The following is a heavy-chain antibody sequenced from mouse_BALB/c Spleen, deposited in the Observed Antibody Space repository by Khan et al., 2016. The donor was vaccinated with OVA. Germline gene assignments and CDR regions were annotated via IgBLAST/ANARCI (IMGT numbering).Heavy chain of an antibody. CDR2: ILPGSGRN. CDR1: GYTFSSYW. CDR3: ARGNYYGSSSWFGY. J-gene: IGHJ3*01. D-gene: IGHD1-1*01. Sequence: VQLQESGAELMKPGASVKISCKATGYTFSSYWIAWVKQRPGHGLEWIGEILPGSGRNNYNEKYKGKATFTADTSSNTAYMQLSNLTSDDSAVYYCARGNYYGSSSWFGYWGQGTLVTVSA. V-gene: IGHV1-9*01.